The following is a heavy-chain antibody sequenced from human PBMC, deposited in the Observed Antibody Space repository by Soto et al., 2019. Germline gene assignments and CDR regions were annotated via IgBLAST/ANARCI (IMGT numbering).Heavy chain of an antibody. V-gene: IGHV1-3*01. CDR3: ARNLSLSDWSSTSCYTPERFYYYYGMDV. Sequence: ASVKVSCKASGYTFTSYAMHWVRQAPGQRLEWMGWINAGNGNTKYSQKFQGRVTITRDTSASTAYMELSSLRSEDTAVYYCARNLSLSDWSSTSCYTPERFYYYYGMDVWGQGTTVTVSS. D-gene: IGHD2-2*02. CDR2: INAGNGNT. CDR1: GYTFTSYA. J-gene: IGHJ6*02.